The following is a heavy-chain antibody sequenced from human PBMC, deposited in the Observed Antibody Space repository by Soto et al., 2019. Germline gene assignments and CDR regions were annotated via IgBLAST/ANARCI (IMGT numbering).Heavy chain of an antibody. CDR2: ISSSSSYI. J-gene: IGHJ6*02. CDR1: GFTFSSYS. Sequence: GGSLRLSCAASGFTFSSYSMNWVRQAPGKGLEWVSSISSSSSYIYYADSVKGRFTISRDNAKNSLYLQMNSLRAEDTAVYYCVRLSDSIAAAYYYGMDVWGQGTTVTVSS. CDR3: VRLSDSIAAAYYYGMDV. D-gene: IGHD6-13*01. V-gene: IGHV3-21*01.